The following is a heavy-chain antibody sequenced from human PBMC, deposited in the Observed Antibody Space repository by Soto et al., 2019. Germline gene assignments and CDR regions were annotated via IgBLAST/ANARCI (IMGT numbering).Heavy chain of an antibody. CDR1: GDSVASDRAS. CDR2: TYYRSKWYY. J-gene: IGHJ5*02. Sequence: SQTLSLTCVISGDSVASDRASWNWIRQSPSRGLEWLGKTYYRSKWYYEYAMSVRGRIIINPDTSRNQLSLQLNPVTPEDTAVHYCTRLRGDGWLDLWGQGTQVTVSS. D-gene: IGHD5-12*01. V-gene: IGHV6-1*01. CDR3: TRLRGDGWLDL.